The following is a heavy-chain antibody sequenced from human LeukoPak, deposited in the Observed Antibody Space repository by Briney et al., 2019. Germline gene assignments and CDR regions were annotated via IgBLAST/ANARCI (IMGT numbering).Heavy chain of an antibody. V-gene: IGHV1-8*01. J-gene: IGHJ3*02. CDR2: MSPNSGNT. CDR3: ARVRSSGWYDAFDI. CDR1: GYTFTSYD. D-gene: IGHD6-19*01. Sequence: GASVKVSCKASGYTFTSYDINWVRQATGQGLEWMGWMSPNSGNTGYAQKFQGRVTMTRNTSISTAYMELSSLRSEDTAVYYCARVRSSGWYDAFDIWGQGTMVTVSS.